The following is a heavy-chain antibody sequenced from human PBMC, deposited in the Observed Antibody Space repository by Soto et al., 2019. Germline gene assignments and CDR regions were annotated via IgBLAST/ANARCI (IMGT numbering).Heavy chain of an antibody. CDR2: ISSNGGST. J-gene: IGHJ4*02. CDR1: GFTFSSYA. CDR3: ASRDSSGYMD. V-gene: IGHV3-64*01. Sequence: GGSLRLSCAASGFTFSSYAMHWVRQAPGKGLEYVSAISSNGGSTYYANSVKGRFTISRDNSKNTLYLQMGSLRAEDMAVYYCASRDSSGYMDWGQGTLVTVSS. D-gene: IGHD3-22*01.